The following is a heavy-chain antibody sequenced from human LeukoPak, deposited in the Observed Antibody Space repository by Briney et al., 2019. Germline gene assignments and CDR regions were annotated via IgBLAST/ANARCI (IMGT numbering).Heavy chain of an antibody. CDR3: ARGGRKTFGP. V-gene: IGHV4-34*01. D-gene: IGHD1-14*01. Sequence: PSETLSLTCAVYGGSFSGYYWSWIRQPPGKGLEWTGEINHSGSTNYNPSLKSRVTISVDTSKNQFSLKLSSVTAADTAVYYCARGGRKTFGPWGQGTLVTVSS. CDR1: GGSFSGYY. J-gene: IGHJ5*02. CDR2: INHSGST.